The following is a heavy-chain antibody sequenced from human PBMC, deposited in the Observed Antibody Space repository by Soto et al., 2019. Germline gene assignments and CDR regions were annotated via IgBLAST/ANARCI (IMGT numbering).Heavy chain of an antibody. V-gene: IGHV4-39*01. Sequence: QLQLQLSGPGLVKPSETLSLTCAVSGGSFSSSRYFWRGIRQPPGKGLEWIGSVYYSGSLYYNPSLQSRVAISVDTSKNRVSLRLRAVTAADTAVYYCARHPEDIVGTEYFEKWGQRTLVTVSS. CDR2: VYYSGSL. CDR1: GGSFSSSRYF. J-gene: IGHJ1*01. CDR3: ARHPEDIVGTEYFEK. D-gene: IGHD2-15*01.